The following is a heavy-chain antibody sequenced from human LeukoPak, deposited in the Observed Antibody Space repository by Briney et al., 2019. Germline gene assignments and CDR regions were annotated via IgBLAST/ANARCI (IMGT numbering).Heavy chain of an antibody. D-gene: IGHD3-22*01. V-gene: IGHV3-30*14. CDR2: ISYDGSNK. Sequence: GGSLRLSCAASGFTFSSYAMHWVRQAPGKGLEWVAVISYDGSNKYYADSVKGRFTISRDNSKNTLYLQMSSLRAEDTAVYYCVKDSFAYDSSGYYDYWGQGTLVTVSS. CDR3: VKDSFAYDSSGYYDY. CDR1: GFTFSSYA. J-gene: IGHJ4*02.